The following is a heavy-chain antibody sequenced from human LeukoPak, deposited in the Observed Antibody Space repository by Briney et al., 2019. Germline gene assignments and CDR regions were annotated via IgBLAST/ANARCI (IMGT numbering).Heavy chain of an antibody. Sequence: PSETLSLTCTVSGGPIGRSSYYWGWIRQPPGKGLEWIGNIYYSGKTDYNPSLKSRVTISVDTSENQFSLKLSSVTAADTAVYYCASSYYYDSSGYYSYYFDYWGQGTLVTVSS. V-gene: IGHV4-39*07. CDR1: GGPIGRSSYY. D-gene: IGHD3-22*01. CDR3: ASSYYYDSSGYYSYYFDY. CDR2: IYYSGKT. J-gene: IGHJ4*02.